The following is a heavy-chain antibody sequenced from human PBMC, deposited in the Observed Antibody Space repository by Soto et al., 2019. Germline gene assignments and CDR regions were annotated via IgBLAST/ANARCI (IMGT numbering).Heavy chain of an antibody. D-gene: IGHD1-26*01. CDR3: ARLEERFGSYSYYYYMDV. CDR2: IYYSGST. CDR1: GGSISSSSYY. J-gene: IGHJ6*03. V-gene: IGHV4-39*01. Sequence: SETLSLTCTVSGGSISSSSYYWGWIRQPPGKGLEWIGSIYYSGSTYYNPSLKSRVTISVDTSKNQFSLKLSSVTAADTAVYYCARLEERFGSYSYYYYMDVWGKGTTVTVSS.